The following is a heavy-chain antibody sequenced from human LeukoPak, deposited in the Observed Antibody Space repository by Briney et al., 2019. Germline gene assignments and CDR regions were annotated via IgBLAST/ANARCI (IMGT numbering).Heavy chain of an antibody. J-gene: IGHJ6*03. D-gene: IGHD3-10*01. CDR1: GYTFTSYD. V-gene: IGHV1-8*03. CDR2: MNPNSGNT. CDR3: ARVLLWFGELLPYYMDV. Sequence: ASVKVSCKASGYTFTSYDINWVRQATGQGLEWMGWMNPNSGNTGYAQKFQGRVTITRNTSISTAYMELSSLRSKDTAVYYCARVLLWFGELLPYYMDVWGKGTTVTVSS.